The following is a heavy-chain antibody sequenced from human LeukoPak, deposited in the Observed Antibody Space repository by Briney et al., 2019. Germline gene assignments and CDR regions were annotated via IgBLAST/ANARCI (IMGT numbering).Heavy chain of an antibody. CDR2: INPNSGDT. J-gene: IGHJ2*01. CDR3: ARGIGCYYDSSGTSRHWYFDL. Sequence: AASVKVSCKASGYSFTGYYMHWVRQAPGQGLEWMGWINPNSGDTKYAQKFQGRVTMTRDTSISTAYMELTRLRSDDTAVYYCARGIGCYYDSSGTSRHWYFDLWGRGTLVTVSS. CDR1: GYSFTGYY. V-gene: IGHV1-2*02. D-gene: IGHD3-22*01.